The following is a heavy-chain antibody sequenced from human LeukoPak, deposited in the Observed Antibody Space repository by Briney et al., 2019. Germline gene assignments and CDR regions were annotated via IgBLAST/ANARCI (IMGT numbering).Heavy chain of an antibody. J-gene: IGHJ4*02. Sequence: KTGGSLRLSCTASGFTFGDYAMSWFRQAPGKGLEWVGFIRSKAYGWTTEYAASVKGRFTISRDDSKSIAHLQMNSLKTEDTAVYYCTLALYTTYYYDSSGYYPPPDYWGQGTLVTVSS. V-gene: IGHV3-49*05. CDR1: GFTFGDYA. D-gene: IGHD3-22*01. CDR2: IRSKAYGWTT. CDR3: TLALYTTYYYDSSGYYPPPDY.